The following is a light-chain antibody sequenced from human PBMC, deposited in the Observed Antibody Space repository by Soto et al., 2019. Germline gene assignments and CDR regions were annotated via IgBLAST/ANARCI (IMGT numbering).Light chain of an antibody. CDR3: QQYNAYYS. J-gene: IGKJ2*03. CDR2: GAS. CDR1: QSVSSN. Sequence: ERVMTQSPATLSVSLGERATLSCRASQSVSSNLAWYQQKPGQAPRLLIYGASTRATGIPARFSGSGSGTEFTLTISSLQPEDFATYYCQQYNAYYSFGQGTKVDIK. V-gene: IGKV3-15*01.